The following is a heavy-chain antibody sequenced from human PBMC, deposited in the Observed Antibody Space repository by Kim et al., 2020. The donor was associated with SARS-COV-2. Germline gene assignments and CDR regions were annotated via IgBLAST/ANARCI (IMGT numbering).Heavy chain of an antibody. V-gene: IGHV3-74*01. CDR2: INSDGSAT. CDR1: GFTFSSYW. Sequence: GGSLRLSCAASGFTFSSYWMHWVRQAPGKGLMWVSGINSDGSATTYADSVKGRFTISRDNAKNTLYLQMNSLRADDTAVYYCATSRTYDYWGQGTLVTVSS. D-gene: IGHD2-2*01. J-gene: IGHJ4*02. CDR3: ATSRTYDY.